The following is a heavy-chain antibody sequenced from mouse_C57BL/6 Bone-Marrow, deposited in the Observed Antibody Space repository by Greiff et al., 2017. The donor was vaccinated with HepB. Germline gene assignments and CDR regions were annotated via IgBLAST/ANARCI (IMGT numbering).Heavy chain of an antibody. D-gene: IGHD3-3*01. J-gene: IGHJ2*01. Sequence: QVQLQQSGPELVKPGASVKISCKASGYSFTSYYIHWVKQRPGQGLEWIGWIYPGSGNTKYNEKFKGKATLTADTSSSTAYMQLSSLTSEDSAVYYCAREGQRYFDYWGQGTTLTVSS. CDR3: AREGQRYFDY. V-gene: IGHV1-66*01. CDR1: GYSFTSYY. CDR2: IYPGSGNT.